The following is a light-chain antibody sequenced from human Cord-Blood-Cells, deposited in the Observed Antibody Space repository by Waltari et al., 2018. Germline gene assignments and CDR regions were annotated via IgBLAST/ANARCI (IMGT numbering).Light chain of an antibody. V-gene: IGLV2-14*01. Sequence: QSALTQPASVSGSPGQSNTISCTGTSSDGGGYNYVSWYHQHPGKAPKLMVYEVSMRHSGVSNRFSGSKSGNTASLTISGLQAEDEADYYCSSYTSSSTLVFGGGTKLTVL. CDR2: EVS. J-gene: IGLJ3*02. CDR3: SSYTSSSTLV. CDR1: SSDGGGYNY.